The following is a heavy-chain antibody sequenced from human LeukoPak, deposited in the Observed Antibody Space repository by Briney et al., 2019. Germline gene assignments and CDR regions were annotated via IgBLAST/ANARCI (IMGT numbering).Heavy chain of an antibody. Sequence: PGGSLRLSCAASAFVFSSHGMHWVRQAPGKGLEWVAVIWSDGTNKNYADSVKGRFTISRDNSKNTVYLQMDSLRAEDTAVYYCARGDSSSSPLWFFDLWGRGTLVTVSS. D-gene: IGHD6-13*01. J-gene: IGHJ2*01. CDR1: AFVFSSHG. V-gene: IGHV3-33*01. CDR3: ARGDSSSSPLWFFDL. CDR2: IWSDGTNK.